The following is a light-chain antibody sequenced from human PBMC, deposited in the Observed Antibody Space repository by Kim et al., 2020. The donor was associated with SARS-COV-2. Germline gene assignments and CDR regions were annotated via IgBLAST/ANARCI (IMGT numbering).Light chain of an antibody. CDR1: NMGSKS. CDR3: QVWDNSSDHVV. CDR2: YDS. Sequence: APGKTARITCGGNNMGSKSVHWYQQKPGQAPVLVIYYDSDRPSGIPERFSGSNSGNTATLTISRVEAGDEADYYCQVWDNSSDHVVFGGGTQLTVL. J-gene: IGLJ2*01. V-gene: IGLV3-21*04.